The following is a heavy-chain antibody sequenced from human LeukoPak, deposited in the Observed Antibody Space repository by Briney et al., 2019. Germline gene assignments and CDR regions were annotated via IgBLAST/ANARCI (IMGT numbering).Heavy chain of an antibody. V-gene: IGHV4-39*07. CDR1: GVSISSSSYY. J-gene: IGHJ6*03. Sequence: SETLSLTCTVSGVSISSSSYYWGWLRQPPGKGLEWIGSIYYSGSTYYNPSLKSRVTISVDTSKNQFSLKLSSVTAADTAVYYCASISSLLNYMDVWGKGTTVTVSS. D-gene: IGHD3-10*01. CDR2: IYYSGST. CDR3: ASISSLLNYMDV.